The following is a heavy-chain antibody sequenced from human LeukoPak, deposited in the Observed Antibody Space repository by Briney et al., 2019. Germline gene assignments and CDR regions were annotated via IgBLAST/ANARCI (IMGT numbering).Heavy chain of an antibody. J-gene: IGHJ4*02. CDR1: GSTFSSYE. Sequence: GGSLRLSCAASGSTFSSYEMNWVRQAPGKGLEWVSSVSTSSIYIYYADSLKGRFTISRDNAKNSLYLQMNSLRAEDTAVYYCARGDRLGAALLASFDYWGQGTLVTVSS. CDR2: VSTSSIYI. D-gene: IGHD3-16*01. CDR3: ARGDRLGAALLASFDY. V-gene: IGHV3-21*01.